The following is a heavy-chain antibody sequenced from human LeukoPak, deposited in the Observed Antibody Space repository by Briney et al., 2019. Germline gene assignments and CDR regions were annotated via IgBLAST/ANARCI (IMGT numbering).Heavy chain of an antibody. V-gene: IGHV3-23*01. CDR3: ARDYYSYSRGSWAFDI. Sequence: GGSLRLSCAASGFSFSSYAMSWVRQAPGKGLEFVSAIGGSGDSTYYADSVKGRFTISRDNSKSTLYLQMNSLRVEDTALYYCARDYYSYSRGSWAFDIWGQGTMVTVSS. CDR1: GFSFSSYA. J-gene: IGHJ3*02. D-gene: IGHD3-22*01. CDR2: IGGSGDST.